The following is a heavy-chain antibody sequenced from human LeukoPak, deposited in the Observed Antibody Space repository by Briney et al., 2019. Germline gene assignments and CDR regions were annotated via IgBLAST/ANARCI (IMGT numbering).Heavy chain of an antibody. CDR2: MYGDMSDI. V-gene: IGHV3-74*01. D-gene: IGHD4-23*01. CDR3: ARDLGLRGST. CDR1: GFTFSDSW. J-gene: IGHJ5*02. Sequence: PGESLRLSCEVSGFTFSDSWMHWVRQAPGKGLVWVSRMYGDMSDISYADSVKGRFTISRDNAKNTVYLQMNSLRGEDTAVYYCARDLGLRGSTWGQGTLVTVSS.